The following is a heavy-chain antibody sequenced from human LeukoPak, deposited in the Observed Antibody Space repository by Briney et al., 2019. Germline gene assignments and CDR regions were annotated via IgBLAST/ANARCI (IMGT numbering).Heavy chain of an antibody. CDR1: GFTFSDYY. CDR2: ISSSGSTI. D-gene: IGHD2-2*01. Sequence: PGGSLRLSCAASGFTFSDYYMSWIRQAPGKGLEWVSYISSSGSTIYYADSVKGRLTISRDNAKNSLYLQMNSLRAEDTAVYYCARANIVVVPAAIRPTGNYYGMDVWGQGTTVTVSS. J-gene: IGHJ6*02. V-gene: IGHV3-11*01. CDR3: ARANIVVVPAAIRPTGNYYGMDV.